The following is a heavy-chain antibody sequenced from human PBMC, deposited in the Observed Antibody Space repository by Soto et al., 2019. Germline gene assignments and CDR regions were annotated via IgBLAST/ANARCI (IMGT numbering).Heavy chain of an antibody. CDR2: ISHSGST. V-gene: IGHV4-30-2*01. D-gene: IGHD6-19*01. Sequence: QLQLQESGSGLVKPSQTPFLTCAVSGGSISSGGHSWSWIRQPPGKGLECIGYISHSGSTYYNPSLKSRVTISVDRSKNQFSLKLTSVTAADTAVYYCARGGLLPDYWGQGTLVTVSS. J-gene: IGHJ4*02. CDR1: GGSISSGGHS. CDR3: ARGGLLPDY.